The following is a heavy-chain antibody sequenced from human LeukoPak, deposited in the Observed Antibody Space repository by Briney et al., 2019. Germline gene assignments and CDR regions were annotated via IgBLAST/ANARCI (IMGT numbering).Heavy chain of an antibody. V-gene: IGHV3-23*01. D-gene: IGHD3-10*01. J-gene: IGHJ3*02. CDR3: ARSRIRSDSYEVRPI. CDR1: GFSLS. Sequence: WGSLSLTCSASGFSLSITSLCYGSGKGLEWISAISGSGRRTYYADSVKGRFTISRDNSKNTLYLQMNTLRAEDTAVYYCARSRIRSDSYEVRPIWGERTSVTVSS. CDR2: ISGSGRRT.